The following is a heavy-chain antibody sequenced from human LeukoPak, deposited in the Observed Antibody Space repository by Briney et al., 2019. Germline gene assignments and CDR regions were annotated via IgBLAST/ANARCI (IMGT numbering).Heavy chain of an antibody. CDR3: ARDLTVTSTCWFDR. Sequence: GGSLRLSCAVSGFIFSSYSMNWVRQAPGKGLEWVSSITSSSSYIYYADSVKGRFTISRDNAKNSLYLQMNSLRAEDTAVYYCARDLTVTSTCWFDRWGQGTLVTVSS. J-gene: IGHJ5*02. V-gene: IGHV3-21*01. CDR2: ITSSSSYI. CDR1: GFIFSSYS. D-gene: IGHD4-11*01.